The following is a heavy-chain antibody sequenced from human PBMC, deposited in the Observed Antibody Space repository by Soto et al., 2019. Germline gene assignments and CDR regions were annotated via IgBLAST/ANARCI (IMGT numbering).Heavy chain of an antibody. CDR1: GFTFSSYA. CDR3: ERGGDSSGYQPAWSGDYYYGMDV. Sequence: QVQLVESGGGVVQPGRSLRLSCAASGFTFSSYAMHWVRQAPGKGLEWVAVISYDGSNKYYADSVKGRFTISRDNSKNTPYLQMISLSAQDTGVYYCERGGDSSGYQPAWSGDYYYGMDVWGQGTTVTVSS. CDR2: ISYDGSNK. D-gene: IGHD3-22*01. J-gene: IGHJ6*02. V-gene: IGHV3-30-3*01.